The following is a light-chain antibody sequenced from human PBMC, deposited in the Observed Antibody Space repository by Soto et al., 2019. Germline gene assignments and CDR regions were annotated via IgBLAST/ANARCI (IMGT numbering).Light chain of an antibody. V-gene: IGLV2-11*01. Sequence: QSALTQPRSVSGSPGQSATISCTGTSSDVGGSDYVSWYLLHPGKAPKLMIYDVSERPSGVPDRFSGSKSGNTASLTISGLQPEDEADYYCSSYAGIYTYVFGTGTKLTVL. J-gene: IGLJ1*01. CDR1: SSDVGGSDY. CDR3: SSYAGIYTYV. CDR2: DVS.